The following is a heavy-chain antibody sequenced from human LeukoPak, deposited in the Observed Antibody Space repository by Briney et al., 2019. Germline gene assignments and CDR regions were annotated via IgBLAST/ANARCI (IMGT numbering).Heavy chain of an antibody. J-gene: IGHJ3*01. CDR3: ARGGIVATIGDAFDV. D-gene: IGHD5-12*01. CDR2: IIPIFGTA. CDR1: GGTFSSYA. Sequence: SVKVSCKASGGTFSSYAISWVRQAPGQGLEWMGGIIPIFGTANYAQKFQGRVTITADESTSTAYMELSSLRSEDTAVYYCARGGIVATIGDAFDVWGRGTMVTVSS. V-gene: IGHV1-69*01.